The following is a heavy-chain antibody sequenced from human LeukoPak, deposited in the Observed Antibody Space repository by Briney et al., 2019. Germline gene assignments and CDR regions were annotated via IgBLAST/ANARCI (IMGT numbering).Heavy chain of an antibody. CDR2: VSVSAST. V-gene: IGHV3-23*01. D-gene: IGHD2-8*01. J-gene: IGHJ4*02. CDR1: GFTFSSYA. CDR3: AKDASLMVYTTNFDS. Sequence: GGSLRLSCAASGFTFSSYAMSWVRQAPGKGLEWVSTVSVSASTYYADSVKGRFSISRDNSKNTLYLQMNSLRAEDTAVYYCAKDASLMVYTTNFDSWGQGTLVTVSS.